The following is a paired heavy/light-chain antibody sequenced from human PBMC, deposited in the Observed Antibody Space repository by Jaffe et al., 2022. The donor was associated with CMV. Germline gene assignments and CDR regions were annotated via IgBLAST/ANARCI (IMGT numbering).Light chain of an antibody. J-gene: IGLJ3*02. CDR3: SSYTSSSWV. CDR1: SSDVGSYNR. V-gene: IGLV2-18*02. Sequence: QSALTQPPSVSGSPGQSVTISCTGTSSDVGSYNRVSWYQQPPGTAPKLMIYEVSNRPSGVPDRFSGSKSGNTASLTISGLQAEDEADYYCSSYTSSSWVFGGGTKLTVL. CDR2: EVS.
Heavy chain of an antibody. D-gene: IGHD1-26*01. J-gene: IGHJ4*02. CDR2: ISSSSSYI. Sequence: EVQLVESGGGLVKPGGSLRLSCAASGFTFSSYSMNWVRQAPGKGLEWVSSISSSSSYIYYADSVKGRFTISRDNAKNSLYLQMNSLRAEDTAVYYCARDLMEWELLELDYWGQGTLVTVSS. V-gene: IGHV3-21*01. CDR3: ARDLMEWELLELDY. CDR1: GFTFSSYS.